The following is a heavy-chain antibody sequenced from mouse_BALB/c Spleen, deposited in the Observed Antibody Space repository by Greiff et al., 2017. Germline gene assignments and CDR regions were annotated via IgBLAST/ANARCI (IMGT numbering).Heavy chain of an antibody. CDR3: ARGDYDGASTY. Sequence: QVQLQQSGAELARPGASVKLSCKASGYTFTSYWMQWVKQRPGQGLEWIGAIYPGDGDTRYTQKFKGKATLTADKSSSTAYMQLSSLASEDSAVYYCARGDYDGASTYWGQGTLVTVSA. CDR1: GYTFTSYW. V-gene: IGHV1-87*01. CDR2: IYPGDGDT. J-gene: IGHJ3*01. D-gene: IGHD2-4*01.